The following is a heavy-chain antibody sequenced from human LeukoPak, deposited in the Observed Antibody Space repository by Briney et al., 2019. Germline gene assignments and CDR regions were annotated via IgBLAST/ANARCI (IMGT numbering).Heavy chain of an antibody. D-gene: IGHD2-2*02. J-gene: IGHJ4*02. CDR1: GYTFTGDY. Sequence: ASVKVSCKASGYTFTGDYMHWVRQAPGQGLEWMGWINPNSGGTNYAQKFQGRVTMTRDTSISTAYMELSRLRSDDTAVYYCARDVTDIVVVPAAIGEYRYYFDYWGQGTLVTVSS. CDR3: ARDVTDIVVVPAAIGEYRYYFDY. CDR2: INPNSGGT. V-gene: IGHV1-2*02.